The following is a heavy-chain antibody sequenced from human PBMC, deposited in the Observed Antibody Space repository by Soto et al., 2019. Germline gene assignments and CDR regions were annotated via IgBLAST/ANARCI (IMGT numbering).Heavy chain of an antibody. D-gene: IGHD1-1*01. Sequence: PSQTLSLTCAISGDRVSSNSAAWNWIRQSPSRGLEWLGRTYYRSKWYNDYAVSVKSRITINPDTSKNQFSLQLNSVTPEDKAVFFFLMIRRPPRSTTFPARRSSDL. V-gene: IGHV6-1*01. CDR3: LMIRRPPRSTTFPARRSSDL. CDR2: TYYRSKWYN. CDR1: GDRVSSNSAA. J-gene: IGHJ2*01.